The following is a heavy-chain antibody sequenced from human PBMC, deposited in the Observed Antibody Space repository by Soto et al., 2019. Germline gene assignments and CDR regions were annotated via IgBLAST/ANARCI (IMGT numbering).Heavy chain of an antibody. CDR1: GFTFSDYA. V-gene: IGHV3-30*18. CDR2: VSYNGSAK. CDR3: AKSPVDGLDY. J-gene: IGHJ4*02. Sequence: VGSLRLSCAASGFTFSDYAMHWVRQAPGKGLEWVAVVSYNGSAKYHADSVKGRFTISRDNSKNTLYLQMNSLSAEDTAVYYCAKSPVDGLDYWGQGTLVTVSS.